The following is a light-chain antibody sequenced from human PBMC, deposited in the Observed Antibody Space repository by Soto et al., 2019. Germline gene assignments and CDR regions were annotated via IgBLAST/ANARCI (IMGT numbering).Light chain of an antibody. CDR2: GAS. CDR1: QSINSE. Sequence: EIVMTQSPATLSLSPGERAALSCRASQSINSELAWYQQKPGQPPRLLIYGASTRATGVPARFTDSESGSEFTLPISGLQSEDFAVYYRQQGHKWPLPFGQGTRLEI. CDR3: QQGHKWPLP. V-gene: IGKV3-15*01. J-gene: IGKJ2*01.